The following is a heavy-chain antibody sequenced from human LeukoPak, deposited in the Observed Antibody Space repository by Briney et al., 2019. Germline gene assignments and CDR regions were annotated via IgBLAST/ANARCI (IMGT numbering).Heavy chain of an antibody. D-gene: IGHD1-26*01. Sequence: TSETLSLTCTVSGASISSGGSSWGRIRQPPGKGLEWIGSIYYSGSADYNPSLRSRVNVSLDTSKNQFSLKLRSVTAADTAVYYCAREEVGTPLFDSGGQGTLVTVSS. J-gene: IGHJ4*02. CDR3: AREEVGTPLFDS. CDR1: GASISSGGSS. V-gene: IGHV4-39*07. CDR2: IYYSGSA.